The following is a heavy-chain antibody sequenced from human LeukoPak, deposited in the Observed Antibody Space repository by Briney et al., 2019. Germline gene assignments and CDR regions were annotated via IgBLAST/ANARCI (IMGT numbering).Heavy chain of an antibody. V-gene: IGHV1-46*01. CDR1: GYTFTSYY. J-gene: IGHJ4*02. Sequence: GASVKVSCKASGYTFTSYYMHWVRQAPGQGLEWMGIINPSGGSTSYAQKFQGRVTMTRDTSTSTVYMELSSLRSEDTAVYYCARDPGHYDILTGYSPFDYWGQGTLVTVSS. CDR2: INPSGGST. CDR3: ARDPGHYDILTGYSPFDY. D-gene: IGHD3-9*01.